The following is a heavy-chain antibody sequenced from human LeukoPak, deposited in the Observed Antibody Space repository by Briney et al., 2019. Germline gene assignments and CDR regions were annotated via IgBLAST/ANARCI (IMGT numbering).Heavy chain of an antibody. CDR2: INSDGSST. J-gene: IGHJ5*02. CDR3: ARDPQDDFWSGRGFDP. D-gene: IGHD3-3*01. V-gene: IGHV3-74*01. CDR1: GFTFSSYW. Sequence: PGGCLRLSCAASGFTFSSYWMHWVRQAPGKGLVWVSRINSDGSSTIYAESVKGRFTISRDNAKNTLYLQMNSLRAEDTSVYYCARDPQDDFWSGRGFDPWGQGTLVTVSS.